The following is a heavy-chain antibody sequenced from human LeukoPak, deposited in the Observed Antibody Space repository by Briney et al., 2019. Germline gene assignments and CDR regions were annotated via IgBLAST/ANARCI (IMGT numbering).Heavy chain of an antibody. V-gene: IGHV3-74*01. CDR2: INSDGSST. CDR1: GFTFSSYW. D-gene: IGHD3-10*01. J-gene: IGHJ4*02. CDR3: ATPRFRYYYGPFPFDY. Sequence: GGSLRLSCAASGFTFSSYWMHWVRQAPGKGLVWVSRINSDGSSTSYADSVKGRFTISRDNAKNSLYLQMNSLRAEDTAVYYCATPRFRYYYGPFPFDYWGQGTLVTVSS.